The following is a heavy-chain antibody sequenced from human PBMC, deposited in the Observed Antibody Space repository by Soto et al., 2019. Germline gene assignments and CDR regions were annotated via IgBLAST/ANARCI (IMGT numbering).Heavy chain of an antibody. CDR3: ARSYSSGWSRPTPFDY. CDR1: GDSISNSDYY. J-gene: IGHJ4*02. CDR2: IDYSGST. D-gene: IGHD6-19*01. V-gene: IGHV4-30-4*01. Sequence: KASETLPLTCTVSGDSISNSDYYWNWIRQSPGKGLEWIASIDYSGSTNYNPSLKSRVTISVDTSKNQFSLKLSSVTAADTAVYYCARSYSSGWSRPTPFDYWGQGTLVTVSS.